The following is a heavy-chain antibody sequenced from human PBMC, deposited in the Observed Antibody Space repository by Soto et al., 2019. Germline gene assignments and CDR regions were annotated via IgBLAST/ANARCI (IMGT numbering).Heavy chain of an antibody. CDR3: ARGWAAAGHYYYYGMDV. J-gene: IGHJ6*02. CDR1: GGSISSYY. D-gene: IGHD6-13*01. CDR2: IYYSGST. Sequence: SETLSLTCTVSGGSISSYYWSWTRQPPGKGLEWIGYIYYSGSTNYNPSLKSRVTISVDTSKNQFSLKLSSVTAADTAVYYCARGWAAAGHYYYYGMDVWGQGTTVTVSS. V-gene: IGHV4-59*01.